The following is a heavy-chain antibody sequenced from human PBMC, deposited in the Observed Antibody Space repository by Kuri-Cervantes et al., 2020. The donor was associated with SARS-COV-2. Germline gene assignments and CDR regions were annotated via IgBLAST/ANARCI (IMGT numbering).Heavy chain of an antibody. CDR3: AREDSGTNDAFDF. CDR1: GGSISTYY. Sequence: ETLSLTCTVSGGSISTYYWSWVRQAPGKGLEWVANIKQDGSEEYYVDSVKGRFTISRDNAKNSLYLQTNSLRAEDTAVYYCAREDSGTNDAFDFWGQGATVTVSS. CDR2: IKQDGSEE. J-gene: IGHJ3*01. D-gene: IGHD3-10*01. V-gene: IGHV3-7*03.